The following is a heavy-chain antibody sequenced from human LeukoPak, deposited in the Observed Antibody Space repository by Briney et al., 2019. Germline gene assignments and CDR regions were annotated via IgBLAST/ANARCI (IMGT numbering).Heavy chain of an antibody. J-gene: IGHJ4*02. CDR3: AGDGYNSRRFFDY. CDR2: INPSGGST. D-gene: IGHD5-24*01. V-gene: IGHV1-46*01. CDR1: GYTFTSYY. Sequence: ASVKVSCKASGYTFTSYYMHWVRQAPGQGLEWMGIINPSGGSTSYAQKFQGRVTMTRDMSTSTVYMELSRLISDDTAVYYCAGDGYNSRRFFDYWGQGTLVTVSS.